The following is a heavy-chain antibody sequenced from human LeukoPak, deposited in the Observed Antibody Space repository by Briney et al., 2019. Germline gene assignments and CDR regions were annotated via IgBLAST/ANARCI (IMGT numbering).Heavy chain of an antibody. J-gene: IGHJ4*02. Sequence: GASVKVSCKASGYTFTSYYMHWVRQAPGQGLEWMGIINPSGGSTSYAQKFQGRVTMTADTSTSTAYMELRSLRSDDTAVYYCARGGYSGYDYGDYWGQGTLVTVSS. CDR1: GYTFTSYY. CDR3: ARGGYSGYDYGDY. CDR2: INPSGGST. D-gene: IGHD5-12*01. V-gene: IGHV1-46*01.